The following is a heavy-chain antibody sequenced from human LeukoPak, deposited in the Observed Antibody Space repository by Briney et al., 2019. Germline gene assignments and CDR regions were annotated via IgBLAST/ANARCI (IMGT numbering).Heavy chain of an antibody. V-gene: IGHV3-48*03. CDR2: ISASGSDM. J-gene: IGHJ4*02. D-gene: IGHD1-26*01. CDR1: GFTFSSYE. Sequence: GGSLRLSCAASGFTFSSYEMDWVRQTPGKGLELVSYISASGSDMYSADSVKGRFTISRDDSKNTLYLQMNSLKTEDTAVYYCTAAAQYRGSSPNWGQGTLVTVSS. CDR3: TAAAQYRGSSPN.